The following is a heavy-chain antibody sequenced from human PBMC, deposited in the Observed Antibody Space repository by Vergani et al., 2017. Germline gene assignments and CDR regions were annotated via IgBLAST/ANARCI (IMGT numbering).Heavy chain of an antibody. D-gene: IGHD6-13*01. CDR2: INHSGST. J-gene: IGHJ4*02. V-gene: IGHV4-34*01. CDR1: GGSFSGYY. CDR3: ARGGKQLVNFDY. Sequence: QVQLQQWGAGLLKPSETLSLTCAVYGGSFSGYYWSWIRQPPGKGLEWSGEINHSGSTNYNPSLKSRVTISVDTSKNQFSLKLSSVTAADTAVYYCARGGKQLVNFDYWGQGTLVTVSS.